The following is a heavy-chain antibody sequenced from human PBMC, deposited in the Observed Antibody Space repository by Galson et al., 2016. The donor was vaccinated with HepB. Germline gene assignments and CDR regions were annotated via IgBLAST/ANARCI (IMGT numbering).Heavy chain of an antibody. CDR3: ARDDFDSSGYYPGYFQH. Sequence: SETLSLTCTVSGGSISSYYWSWIRQPPGKGLEWIGYISYSATTNYNPFLKGRVTISVDTSKNQFSLNLSSVTAADTAVYYCARDDFDSSGYYPGYFQHWGQGTLVTVSS. D-gene: IGHD3-22*01. J-gene: IGHJ1*01. CDR1: GGSISSYY. V-gene: IGHV4-59*01. CDR2: ISYSATT.